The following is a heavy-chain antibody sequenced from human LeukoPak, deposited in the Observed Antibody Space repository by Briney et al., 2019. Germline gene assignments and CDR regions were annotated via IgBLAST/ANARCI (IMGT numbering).Heavy chain of an antibody. CDR2: IYSGGST. CDR1: GFAFRNNA. CDR3: ARESDYVWGSYRSYYFDY. Sequence: GGSLRLSCVASGFAFRNNAMSWVRQAPGKGLEWVSVIYSGGSTYYADSVKGRFSISRDNSKNTLYLQMNSLRAEDTAVYYCARESDYVWGSYRSYYFDYWGQGTLVTVSS. V-gene: IGHV3-53*01. D-gene: IGHD3-16*02. J-gene: IGHJ4*02.